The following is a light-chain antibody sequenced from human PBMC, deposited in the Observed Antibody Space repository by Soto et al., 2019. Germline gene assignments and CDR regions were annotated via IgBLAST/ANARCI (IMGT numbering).Light chain of an antibody. Sequence: QSALTQPASVSGSPGQSITISCSGTSSDVGSYNLVSWYQQHQGKAPKLMIYEGTKRPSGVTNRFSDSKSGNTASLTISGLQDEDEADYYCCSYAGSNTFVFGGGTQLTVL. CDR3: CSYAGSNTFV. J-gene: IGLJ7*01. V-gene: IGLV2-23*01. CDR1: SSDVGSYNL. CDR2: EGT.